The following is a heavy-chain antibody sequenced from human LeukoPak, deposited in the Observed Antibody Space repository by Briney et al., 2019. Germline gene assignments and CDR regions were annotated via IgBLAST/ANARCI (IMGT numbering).Heavy chain of an antibody. Sequence: GGSLRLSCAASGFTFSSYDMHWVRQVTGKRLEWVSAIGTAGDTYYLDSVKGRFTISRENAKNSLNLQMNSLRAGDTAVYYCARGGDRDYWGQGTLVTVSS. J-gene: IGHJ4*02. V-gene: IGHV3-13*04. CDR2: IGTAGDT. CDR3: ARGGDRDY. CDR1: GFTFSSYD.